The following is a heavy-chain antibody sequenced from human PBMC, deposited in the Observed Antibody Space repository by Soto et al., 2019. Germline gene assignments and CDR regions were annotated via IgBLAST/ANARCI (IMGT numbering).Heavy chain of an antibody. CDR1: GGSFSSYY. CDR2: INHSGST. J-gene: IGHJ4*02. V-gene: IGHV4-34*01. D-gene: IGHD1-7*01. Sequence: PSETLSLTXAVYGGSFSSYYWSWIRQPPGKGLEWIGEINHSGSTNYNPSLKSRVTISVDTSKNQFSLKLSSVTAADTAVYYCARGRRIRLELRHYFDYWGQGTLVTVSS. CDR3: ARGRRIRLELRHYFDY.